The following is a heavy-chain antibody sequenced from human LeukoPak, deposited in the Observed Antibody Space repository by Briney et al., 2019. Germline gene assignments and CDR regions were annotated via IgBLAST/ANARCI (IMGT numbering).Heavy chain of an antibody. CDR2: ISYDGGTK. CDR3: AKESGIRSYGACFPH. J-gene: IGHJ1*01. Sequence: GGSLRLSCAASGFTFSSHGMQWVRQAPGKGLEWVAVISYDGGTKYYADSVKGRFTISRDNSKSTLFLQMNSLRAEDTAVYYCAKESGIRSYGACFPHWGQGTLVTVSS. D-gene: IGHD4-17*01. V-gene: IGHV3-30*18. CDR1: GFTFSSHG.